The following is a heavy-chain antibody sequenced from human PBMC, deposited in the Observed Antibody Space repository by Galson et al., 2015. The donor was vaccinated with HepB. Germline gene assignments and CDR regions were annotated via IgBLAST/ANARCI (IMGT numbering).Heavy chain of an antibody. CDR1: GYTFTTYA. J-gene: IGHJ3*02. CDR3: AGERRKNDYGDYLGAFDI. CDR2: INAGNGNT. Sequence: SVKVSCKASGYTFTTYAMHWVRQAPGQRLEWMGWINAGNGNTKYSQKFQGRVTITRDTSASTAYMELSSLRSEDTAVYYCAGERRKNDYGDYLGAFDIWGQGTMVTVSS. V-gene: IGHV1-3*01. D-gene: IGHD4-17*01.